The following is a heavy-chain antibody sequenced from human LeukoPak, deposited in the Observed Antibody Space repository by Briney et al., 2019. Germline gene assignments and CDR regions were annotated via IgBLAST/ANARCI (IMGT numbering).Heavy chain of an antibody. CDR1: GFTFSSYW. D-gene: IGHD5-18*01. CDR2: IKKDGSEK. Sequence: GGSLRLSCAASGFTFSSYWMSWVRQAPGKGPEWVANIKKDGSEKYYVDSVKGRFTIFRDNAKTSLYLHMNSLRAEDTAVYYCARHLSGVTGYTYGRGIDYWGRGTLVTVSS. J-gene: IGHJ4*02. CDR3: ARHLSGVTGYTYGRGIDY. V-gene: IGHV3-7*01.